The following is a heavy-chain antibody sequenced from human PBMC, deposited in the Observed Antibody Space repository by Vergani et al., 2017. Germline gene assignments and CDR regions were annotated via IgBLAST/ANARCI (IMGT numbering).Heavy chain of an antibody. CDR1: GDSINNGNHY. CDR3: ASRFGSGSYYSRGWFDP. J-gene: IGHJ5*02. D-gene: IGHD3-10*01. CDR2: IYYSGAT. Sequence: QVQLQESGPGLVKPSQTLSLTCTVSGDSINNGNHYWTWIRQSPGKGLEWIGYIYYSGATYYNPSLKTRLTMSLDRSKNQFSLKLTSVTAAGTAVYYCASRFGSGSYYSRGWFDPWGQGTQVTVSS. V-gene: IGHV4-30-4*08.